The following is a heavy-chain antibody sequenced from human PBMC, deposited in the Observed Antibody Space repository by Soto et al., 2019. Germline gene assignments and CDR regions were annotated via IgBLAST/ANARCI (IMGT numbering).Heavy chain of an antibody. Sequence: KTSETLSLTCTVSGGSISSGGYYWSWIRQHPGKGLEWIGYIYYSGSTYYNPSLKSRVTISVDTSKNQFSLKLSSVTAADTAVYYCARVSGEPTNSKFDPWGQGTLVTVSS. D-gene: IGHD2-15*01. V-gene: IGHV4-31*03. CDR2: IYYSGST. J-gene: IGHJ5*02. CDR1: GGSISSGGYY. CDR3: ARVSGEPTNSKFDP.